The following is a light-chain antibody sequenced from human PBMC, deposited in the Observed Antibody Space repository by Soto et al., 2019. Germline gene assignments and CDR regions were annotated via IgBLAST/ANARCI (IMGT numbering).Light chain of an antibody. CDR2: EVS. CDR3: SSYTSSSTYV. CDR1: SSDVGGYNY. J-gene: IGLJ1*01. Sequence: QSALTQPASVSGSPGQSITTSCTGTSSDVGGYNYVSWYQQHPGKAPKLMIYEVSNRPSGVSNRFSGSKSGNTASLTISGLQAEDEADYYCSSYTSSSTYVLGTGTKLTVL. V-gene: IGLV2-14*01.